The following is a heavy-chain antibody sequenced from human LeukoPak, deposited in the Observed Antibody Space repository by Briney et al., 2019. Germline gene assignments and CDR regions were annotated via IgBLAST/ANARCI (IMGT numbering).Heavy chain of an antibody. D-gene: IGHD3-10*01. Sequence: ASVKVSCKASGYTFTGYYMHWVRQAPGQGLEWMGWIDPNSGGTDYAQKFQGRVTMTRDTSISTAYMELTRLRSDDTAMYYCAIGMLXGAAADYWGQGTLVTVSS. CDR3: AIGMLXGAAADY. V-gene: IGHV1-2*02. CDR1: GYTFTGYY. J-gene: IGHJ4*02. CDR2: IDPNSGGT.